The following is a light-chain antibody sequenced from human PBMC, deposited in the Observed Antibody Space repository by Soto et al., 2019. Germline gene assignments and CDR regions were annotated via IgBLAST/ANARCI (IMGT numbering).Light chain of an antibody. CDR2: MND. V-gene: IGLV1-47*01. Sequence: QSVLPHPPSASGNPGQRLAISCSGSTSNILRNYVYWYRQFPGTAPRLLISMNDQRPSGVPDRFSGSKSGTSASLAISGLRSEDEADYYCASWDDSLTGYVFGTGTKVTVL. CDR1: TSNILRNY. CDR3: ASWDDSLTGYV. J-gene: IGLJ1*01.